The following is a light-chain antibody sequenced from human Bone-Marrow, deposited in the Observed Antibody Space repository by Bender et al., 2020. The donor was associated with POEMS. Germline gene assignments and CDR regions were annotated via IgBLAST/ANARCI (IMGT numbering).Light chain of an antibody. CDR2: DVT. CDR3: TAHAGRYLWV. V-gene: IGLV2-11*01. CDR1: SSDVGNYDS. Sequence: QSALTQPRSVSGSPGQSVTISCTGTSSDVGNYDSVSWYQQSPGKAPKLMIYDVTKRPSGVPDRFSGSKSGNTASLTISGLQAEDEADYYCTAHAGRYLWVFGGGTKLTVL. J-gene: IGLJ3*02.